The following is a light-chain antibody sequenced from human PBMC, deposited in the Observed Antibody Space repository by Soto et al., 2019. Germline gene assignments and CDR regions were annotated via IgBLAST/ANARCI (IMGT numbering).Light chain of an antibody. J-gene: IGLJ1*01. V-gene: IGLV1-40*01. CDR3: QSYDSSLSGYV. CDR2: ANI. CDR1: GSNIGAGYD. Sequence: QSVLTQPPSVSGAPGQRVTISCTGSGSNIGAGYDVHWYQQLPGTAPKLLIFANINRPSGVPDRFSGSKSGTSASLAITGLRAEDEAYYYCQSYDSSLSGYVFGTGTKVTVL.